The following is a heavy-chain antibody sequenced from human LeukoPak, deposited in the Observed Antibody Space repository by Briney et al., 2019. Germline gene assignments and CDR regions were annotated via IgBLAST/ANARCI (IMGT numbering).Heavy chain of an antibody. CDR3: ARDRWELPGDF. D-gene: IGHD1-26*01. J-gene: IGHJ4*02. V-gene: IGHV1-2*02. CDR2: INPDSGGT. Sequence: ASVKVSCKASGYTFTGYYMHWVRQAPGQGLEWMGWINPDSGGTNYAQDFQGRVTMTRDTSNSTTYLELSRLRPDDTAVYFCARDRWELPGDFWGQGTLFTVSS. CDR1: GYTFTGYY.